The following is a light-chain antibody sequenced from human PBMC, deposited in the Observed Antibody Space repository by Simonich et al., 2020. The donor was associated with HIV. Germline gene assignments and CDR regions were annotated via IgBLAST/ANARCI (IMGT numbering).Light chain of an antibody. CDR1: QSVSSN. V-gene: IGKV3-15*01. CDR3: QQYNNWYT. J-gene: IGKJ2*01. Sequence: EIVMTQSPATLSVSPGERATLSCRASQSVSSNLAWYQQKPGQAPRRLIYGASTRATDIPARFSGSGSGTEFTLTISSMQSEDFAVYYCQQYNNWYTFGQGTKLEIK. CDR2: GAS.